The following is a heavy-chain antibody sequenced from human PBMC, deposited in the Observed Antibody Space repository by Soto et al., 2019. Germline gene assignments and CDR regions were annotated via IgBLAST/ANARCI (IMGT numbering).Heavy chain of an antibody. CDR2: ISGSGGST. V-gene: IGHV3-23*01. CDR3: AKVGGDFWSGYYRPYYYYNMDV. J-gene: IGHJ6*02. D-gene: IGHD3-3*01. CDR1: GFTFSNYA. Sequence: PGGSMRLSCAASGFTFSNYALRWVRQAPGRGLEWVSSISGSGGSTYYADSVNGRFTISRDNSKHTLYLQMNSLRAEDTAVYHCAKVGGDFWSGYYRPYYYYNMDVWGQGTTVTVSS.